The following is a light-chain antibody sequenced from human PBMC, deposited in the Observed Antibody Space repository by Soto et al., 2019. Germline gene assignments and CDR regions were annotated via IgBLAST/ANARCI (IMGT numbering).Light chain of an antibody. J-gene: IGKJ1*01. CDR2: LAS. CDR1: QSVSSNS. Sequence: EIVLTQSRGTLSLSPGDRATLSCRASQSVSSNSLAWYQQKPGQAPRLLIYLASIRATGIPDRFSGSGSGTDFTLTINRLEPEDFAVYYCQQYGSSPRTFGQGTKVEVK. CDR3: QQYGSSPRT. V-gene: IGKV3-20*01.